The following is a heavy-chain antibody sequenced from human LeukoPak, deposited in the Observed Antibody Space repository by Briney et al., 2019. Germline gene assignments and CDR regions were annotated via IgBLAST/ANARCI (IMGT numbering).Heavy chain of an antibody. CDR2: MNANSGNT. V-gene: IGHV1-8*01. D-gene: IGHD4-23*01. CDR1: GYTFTSYD. J-gene: IGHJ3*02. Sequence: ASVKGSCKASGYTFTSYDINWVRQATGQGLEWRGWMNANSGNTGYAQKFQGRVTMTRNTSISTAYMELSSLRPEDPAVYSCARVHYGGTTAAFDTWGPGTMVTVSS. CDR3: ARVHYGGTTAAFDT.